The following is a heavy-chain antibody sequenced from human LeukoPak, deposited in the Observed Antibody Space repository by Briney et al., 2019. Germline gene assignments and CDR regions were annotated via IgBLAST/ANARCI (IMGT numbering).Heavy chain of an antibody. CDR2: ISGSGGST. V-gene: IGHV3-23*01. D-gene: IGHD3-16*02. J-gene: IGHJ4*02. CDR1: GFTFSSYA. CDR3: AKDPHMGITFGGVIVIPSFDY. Sequence: GGSLRLSCAASGFTFSSYAMSWVRQAPGKGLEWVSAISGSGGSTYYADSVKGRFTISRDNSKNTLYLQMDSLRAEDTAVYYCAKDPHMGITFGGVIVIPSFDYWGQGTLVTVSS.